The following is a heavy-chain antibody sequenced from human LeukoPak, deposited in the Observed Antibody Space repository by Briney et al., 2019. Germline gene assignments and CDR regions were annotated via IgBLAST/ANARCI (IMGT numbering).Heavy chain of an antibody. J-gene: IGHJ3*02. CDR1: GFSFSLYW. CDR3: ARDSSPYCGSDCYFDAFDI. Sequence: PGGSLRLSCAASGFSFSLYWTTWVRQAPGKGLEWVANIRRDGGVENYMDSVKGRFTISRDNAKNSLYLQMDSLRAEDTAVYYCARDSSPYCGSDCYFDAFDIWGQGTMVTVSS. CDR2: IRRDGGVE. V-gene: IGHV3-7*01. D-gene: IGHD2-21*01.